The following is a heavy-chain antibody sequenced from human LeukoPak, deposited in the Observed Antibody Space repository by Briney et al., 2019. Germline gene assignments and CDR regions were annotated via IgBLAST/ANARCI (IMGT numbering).Heavy chain of an antibody. CDR2: IYDSGST. J-gene: IGHJ4*02. D-gene: IGHD3-10*01. Sequence: PSETLSLTCTVSGGSISSYYWSWIQQPPGKGLEWIGYIYDSGSTNYNPSLKSRVTISVDTSKNQFSLKLSSVTAADTAVYYCAREHGNMIRGVILDYWGQGTLVTVSS. V-gene: IGHV4-59*01. CDR3: AREHGNMIRGVILDY. CDR1: GGSISSYY.